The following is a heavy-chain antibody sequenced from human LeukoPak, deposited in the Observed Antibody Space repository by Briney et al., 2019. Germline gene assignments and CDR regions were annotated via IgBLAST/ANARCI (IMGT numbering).Heavy chain of an antibody. V-gene: IGHV4-39*07. D-gene: IGHD4-17*01. CDR2: IYYSGST. Sequence: SETLSLTCTVSGGSISSSSYYWGWIRQPPGKGLEWIGSIYYSGSTYYNPSLKSRVTISVDTSKNQFSLKLSSVTTADRAVYYCARGTVTTEYFDYWGQGTLVTVSS. J-gene: IGHJ4*02. CDR3: ARGTVTTEYFDY. CDR1: GGSISSSSYY.